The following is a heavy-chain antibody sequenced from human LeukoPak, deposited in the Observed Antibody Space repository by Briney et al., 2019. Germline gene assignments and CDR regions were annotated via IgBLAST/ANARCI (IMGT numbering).Heavy chain of an antibody. CDR3: ARHEDPISSWYES. Sequence: GESLKISCKGSGYSFTSYWIGWVRRMPGKGLEWMGIIYPGDSDTRYSPSFRGQVTMSADRSINTAYLHWRSLKASDTAMYYCARHEDPISSWYESWGQGTLVTVSS. V-gene: IGHV5-51*01. CDR1: GYSFTSYW. D-gene: IGHD6-13*01. J-gene: IGHJ5*02. CDR2: IYPGDSDT.